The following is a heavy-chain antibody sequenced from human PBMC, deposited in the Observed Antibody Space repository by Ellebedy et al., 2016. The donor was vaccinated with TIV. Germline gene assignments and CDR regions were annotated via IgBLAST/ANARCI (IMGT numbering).Heavy chain of an antibody. D-gene: IGHD2-15*01. CDR2: IYYSGST. CDR3: ARHITFCSGGNCHHYFDY. Sequence: MPSETLSLTCTVSGGSISSSSYYWGWIRQPPGKGLEWIGSIYYSGSTFYKPSLKSRVTISVDTSKNQFSLKLSSVTAADTAVYYCARHITFCSGGNCHHYFDYWGQGTLVTVSS. CDR1: GGSISSSSYY. J-gene: IGHJ4*02. V-gene: IGHV4-39*01.